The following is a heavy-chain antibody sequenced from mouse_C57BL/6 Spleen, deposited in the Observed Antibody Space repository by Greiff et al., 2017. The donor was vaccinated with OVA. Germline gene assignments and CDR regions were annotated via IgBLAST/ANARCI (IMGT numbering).Heavy chain of an antibody. V-gene: IGHV1-75*01. CDR2: IFPGSGST. CDR1: GYTFTDYY. CDR3: ARSRGGGNSPYFDV. Sequence: QVQLKESGPELVKPGASVKISCKASGYTFTDYYINWVKQRPGQGLEWIGWIFPGSGSTYYNEKFKGKATLTVDKSSSTAYMLLSSLTSEDSAVYFCARSRGGGNSPYFDVWGTGTTVTVSS. J-gene: IGHJ1*03. D-gene: IGHD2-1*01.